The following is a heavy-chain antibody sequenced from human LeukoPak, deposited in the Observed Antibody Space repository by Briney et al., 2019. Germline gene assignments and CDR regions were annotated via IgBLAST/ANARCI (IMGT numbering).Heavy chain of an antibody. CDR1: GYSFTSYW. V-gene: IGHV5-51*01. J-gene: IGHJ6*02. D-gene: IGHD2-15*01. Sequence: GESLKISCKGSGYSFTSYWIGWVRQMPGKGLEWMGIIYPGDSDTRYSPSFQGQVTISADKSISTAYLQWSSLKASDTAMYYCARLAGYCSGGSCFSGRGYYYGMDVWGQGTTVTVSS. CDR3: ARLAGYCSGGSCFSGRGYYYGMDV. CDR2: IYPGDSDT.